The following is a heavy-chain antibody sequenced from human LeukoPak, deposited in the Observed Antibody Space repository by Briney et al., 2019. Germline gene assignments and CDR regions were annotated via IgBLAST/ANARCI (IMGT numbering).Heavy chain of an antibody. CDR3: ARSVGSERDFDY. Sequence: SETLSLTCVVSGGSISIDYWSCVRQPPGTGLEWIGYIYYSGSTNYNPSLKSRVTISVDTSKNQFSLKLSSVAAADTAVCYCARSVGSERDFDYWGQGTLVTVSS. CDR2: IYYSGST. CDR1: GGSISIDY. V-gene: IGHV4-59*01. J-gene: IGHJ4*02. D-gene: IGHD1-26*01.